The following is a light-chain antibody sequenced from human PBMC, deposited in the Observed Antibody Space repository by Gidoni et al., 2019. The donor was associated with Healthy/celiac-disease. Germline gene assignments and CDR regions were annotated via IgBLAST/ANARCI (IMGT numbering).Light chain of an antibody. CDR2: DAS. Sequence: DIQMTQSPSTLSASVGDRVTITCRASQSISSWLAWYHHKPGKAPKLLLYDASSLERGVPSRFSGSGSGTEFTLTISSLQPDDFATYYCQQYNSYPLTFXQXTKVEIK. CDR3: QQYNSYPLT. J-gene: IGKJ1*01. V-gene: IGKV1-5*01. CDR1: QSISSW.